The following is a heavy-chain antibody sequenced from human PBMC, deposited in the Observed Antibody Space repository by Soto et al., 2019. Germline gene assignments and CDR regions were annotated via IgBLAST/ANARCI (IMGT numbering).Heavy chain of an antibody. Sequence: QVQLVQSGAEVKKPGSSVKVSCKASGGTFSSNPISWVRQAPGQGLEWMGGTGSGTGPGNHAQKFQGRLTITADKSSSTAYMELSSLSSEDTAGYYCARRDSGGYYRYFDSWGQGTLVTVSS. D-gene: IGHD2-21*02. J-gene: IGHJ4*02. V-gene: IGHV1-69*06. CDR1: GGTFSSNP. CDR3: ARRDSGGYYRYFDS. CDR2: TGSGTGPG.